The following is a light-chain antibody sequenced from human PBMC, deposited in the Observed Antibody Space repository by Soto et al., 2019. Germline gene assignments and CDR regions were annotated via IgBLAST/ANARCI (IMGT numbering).Light chain of an antibody. J-gene: IGLJ1*01. CDR2: DVS. V-gene: IGLV2-14*01. CDR1: SSDVGGYNY. CDR3: SSYTSSSINYV. Sequence: QSVLTQPASVSGSPGHSITISCTGTSSDVGGYNYVSWYQQHPGKAPKLMIYDVSNRPSGVSKRFSGSKSGNTASLTISGLQAEDEADYYCSSYTSSSINYVFGTGTKVTVL.